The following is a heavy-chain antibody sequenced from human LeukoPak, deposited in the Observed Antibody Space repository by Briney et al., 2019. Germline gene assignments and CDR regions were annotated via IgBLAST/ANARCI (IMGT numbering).Heavy chain of an antibody. D-gene: IGHD1-26*01. V-gene: IGHV1-2*02. Sequence: ASVKASCKASGYTFTGYYMHWVRQAPGQGLEWMGWINPNSGGTNYAQKFQGRVTMTRDTSNSTAYMEVSRLRSNGTAVYYCAREGGSYFVGGGYWGQGTLVTVSS. CDR3: AREGGSYFVGGGY. CDR2: INPNSGGT. J-gene: IGHJ4*02. CDR1: GYTFTGYY.